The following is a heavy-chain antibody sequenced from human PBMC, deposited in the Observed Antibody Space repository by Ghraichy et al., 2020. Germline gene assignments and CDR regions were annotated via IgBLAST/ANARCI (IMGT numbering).Heavy chain of an antibody. D-gene: IGHD5-24*01. CDR3: ASSMATIINGVDAFDI. V-gene: IGHV3-21*01. CDR2: ISSSSSYI. J-gene: IGHJ3*02. Sequence: GGSLRLSCAASGFTFSSYSMNWVRQAPGKGLEWVSSISSSSSYIYYADSVKGRFTISRDNAKNSLYLQMNSLRAEDTAVYYCASSMATIINGVDAFDIWGQGTMVTVSS. CDR1: GFTFSSYS.